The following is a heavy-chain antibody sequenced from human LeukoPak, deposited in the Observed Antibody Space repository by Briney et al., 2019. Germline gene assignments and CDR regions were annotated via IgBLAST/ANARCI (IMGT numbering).Heavy chain of an antibody. CDR1: GGSISSGGYY. CDR3: ATYVDTAMVTGWFDP. D-gene: IGHD5-18*01. J-gene: IGHJ5*02. Sequence: SETLSLTCTVSGGSISSGGYYWSWIRQHPGRGLEWIGYIYYSGSTYYNPSLKSRVTISVDTSKNQFSLKLNTVTAADTAVYYCATYVDTAMVTGWFDPWGQGTLVTVSS. V-gene: IGHV4-31*03. CDR2: IYYSGST.